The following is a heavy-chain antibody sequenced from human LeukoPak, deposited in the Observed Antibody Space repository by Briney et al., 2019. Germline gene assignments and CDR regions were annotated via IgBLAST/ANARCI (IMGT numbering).Heavy chain of an antibody. CDR3: ARYGSGSYSDDHFQH. D-gene: IGHD3-10*01. J-gene: IGHJ1*01. Sequence: SETPSLTCTVSGGSISGYYWSWIRQPPGKGLEWIGFIYYCGSTKYNPSLKSRVTISVDTSKNQFSLKLTSVTAADTAVYYCARYGSGSYSDDHFQHWGQGTMVTVSS. CDR2: IYYCGST. CDR1: GGSISGYY. V-gene: IGHV4-59*08.